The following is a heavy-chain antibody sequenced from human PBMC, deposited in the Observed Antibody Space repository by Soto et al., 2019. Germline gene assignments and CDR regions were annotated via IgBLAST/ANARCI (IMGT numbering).Heavy chain of an antibody. Sequence: SETLSLTCSVSGGSINNNDYYWSWIRQTPGKGLEWIGYVYYSGSSDYIPSLKSRLSMSIDKSKNQFHLKLNSVTAADTATYFCAGTSYFYDKGYFVNWCPGTLLAVFS. J-gene: IGHJ2*01. D-gene: IGHD3-22*01. CDR2: VYYSGSS. V-gene: IGHV4-30-4*01. CDR1: GGSINNNDYY. CDR3: AGTSYFYDKGYFVN.